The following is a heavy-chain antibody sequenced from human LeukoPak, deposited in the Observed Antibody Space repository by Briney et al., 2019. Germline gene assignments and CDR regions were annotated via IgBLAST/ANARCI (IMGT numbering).Heavy chain of an antibody. J-gene: IGHJ3*02. D-gene: IGHD3-22*01. CDR2: ITTSGSSI. CDR3: ARAKSDSSGYYYSGFDI. CDR1: GFTFSDYY. V-gene: IGHV3-11*04. Sequence: GGSLRLSCAATGFTFSDYYMGWIRQAPGKGLEWVSYITTSGSSIYYAVSVKGRFTMSRDNAKKSLYLQMNSLRAEDTAVYYCARAKSDSSGYYYSGFDIWGQGTMVTVSS.